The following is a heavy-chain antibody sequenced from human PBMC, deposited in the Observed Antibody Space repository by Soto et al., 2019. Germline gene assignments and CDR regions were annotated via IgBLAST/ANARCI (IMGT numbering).Heavy chain of an antibody. V-gene: IGHV1-3*05. Sequence: QVQLVQSGAEEKKPGASVKVSCKASGYTFTGYAMHWVRQAPGQRLEWMGWINAGNGNTKYSQKFQGRVTITRDTSASTAYMELSSLRSEDTAVYYCARAVAVAADFDYWGHATLVTVSS. CDR1: GYTFTGYA. CDR3: ARAVAVAADFDY. D-gene: IGHD6-19*01. CDR2: INAGNGNT. J-gene: IGHJ4*01.